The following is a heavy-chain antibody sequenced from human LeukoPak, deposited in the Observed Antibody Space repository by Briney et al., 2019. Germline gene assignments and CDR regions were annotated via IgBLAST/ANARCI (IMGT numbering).Heavy chain of an antibody. D-gene: IGHD1-1*01. CDR2: IYYSGST. CDR3: ARQNGGTWNYYYYMDV. J-gene: IGHJ6*03. CDR1: GGSIRSYY. Sequence: SETLSLTCSVSGGSIRSYYWSWIRQPPGKGLEWIGYIYYSGSTNYNPSLKSRVTIPLDTSKNQFSLKLTSVTAADTAVYYCARQNGGTWNYYYYMDVWGKGTTVTVSS. V-gene: IGHV4-59*08.